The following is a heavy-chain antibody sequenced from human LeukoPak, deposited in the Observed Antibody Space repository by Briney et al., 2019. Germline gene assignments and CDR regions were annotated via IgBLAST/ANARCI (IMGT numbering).Heavy chain of an antibody. V-gene: IGHV4-59*12. J-gene: IGHJ4*02. CDR3: ARAAWTYYYGSGSYPRKYYFDY. CDR2: IYYSGST. CDR1: GGSISSYY. D-gene: IGHD3-10*01. Sequence: SETLSLTCTVSGGSISSYYWSWIRQPPGKGLEWIGYIYYSGSTNYNPSLKSRVTISVDTSKNQFSLKLSSVTAADTAVYYCARAAWTYYYGSGSYPRKYYFDYWGQGTLVTVSS.